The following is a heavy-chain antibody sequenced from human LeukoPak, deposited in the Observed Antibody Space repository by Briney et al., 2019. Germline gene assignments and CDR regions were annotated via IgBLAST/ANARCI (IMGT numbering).Heavy chain of an antibody. J-gene: IGHJ3*02. CDR3: ARDPAPNSGGHASDI. CDR1: GGSISSSSYY. V-gene: IGHV4-39*07. D-gene: IGHD6-19*01. Sequence: SETLSLTCTVSGGSISSSSYYWGWIRQPPGKGLEWIGSIYYSGSTYYNPSLKSRVTISVDTSKNQFSLKLSSVTAADTAVYYCARDPAPNSGGHASDIWGQGTMVTVSS. CDR2: IYYSGST.